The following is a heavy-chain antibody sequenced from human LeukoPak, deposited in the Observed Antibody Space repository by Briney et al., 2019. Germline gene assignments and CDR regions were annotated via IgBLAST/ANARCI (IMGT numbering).Heavy chain of an antibody. CDR2: INHSGST. CDR1: GGSFSGYY. CDR3: ARGRRFGAKPMGY. J-gene: IGHJ4*02. Sequence: SETLSLTCAVYGGSFSGYYWSWIRQPPGKGLEWIGEINHSGSTNYNPSLKSQVTISVDTSKNQFSLKLSSVTAADTAVYYCARGRRFGAKPMGYWGQGTLVTVSS. V-gene: IGHV4-34*01. D-gene: IGHD3-10*01.